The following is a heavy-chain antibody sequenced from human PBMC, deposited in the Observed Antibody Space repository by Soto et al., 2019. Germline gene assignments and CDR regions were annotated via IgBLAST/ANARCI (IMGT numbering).Heavy chain of an antibody. CDR3: ARAQAAAGTEYFQQ. J-gene: IGHJ1*01. CDR1: GFTFSSYG. CDR2: IWYDGSNK. V-gene: IGHV3-33*01. D-gene: IGHD6-13*01. Sequence: QVQLVESGAGVVQPGRSLRLSCAASGFTFSSYGMHWVRQAPGKGLEWVAVIWYDGSNKYYADSVKGRFTISRDNSKNTLYLQMNSLRAADTAVYYCARAQAAAGTEYFQQWGQGTLVAVSS.